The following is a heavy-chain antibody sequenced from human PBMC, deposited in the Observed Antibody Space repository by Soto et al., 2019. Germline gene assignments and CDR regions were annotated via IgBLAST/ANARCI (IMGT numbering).Heavy chain of an antibody. Sequence: EGQLVESGGGLVQPGGSRRLSCEASGFAFSSHWMHWVRQAPGKGLVWVSRINSDGSSTSYADSVKGRFTISRDNAKNTLYLQMNSLRAEDTAVYYCARILYYDILTGGDYWGQGTLVTVSS. D-gene: IGHD3-9*01. CDR3: ARILYYDILTGGDY. J-gene: IGHJ4*02. CDR2: INSDGSST. V-gene: IGHV3-74*01. CDR1: GFAFSSHW.